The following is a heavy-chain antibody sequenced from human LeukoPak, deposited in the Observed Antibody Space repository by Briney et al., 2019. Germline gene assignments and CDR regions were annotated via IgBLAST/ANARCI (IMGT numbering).Heavy chain of an antibody. CDR3: ARVDILTGYYWFDP. D-gene: IGHD3-9*01. CDR2: IYYSGST. J-gene: IGHJ5*02. CDR1: GGSISSGGYY. V-gene: IGHV4-31*03. Sequence: SQTLSLTCTVSGGSISSGGYYWSWIRQHPGKGLEWIGYIYYSGSTYYNPSLKSRVTISVDTSKNQFSLKLSSVTAADTAVYYGARVDILTGYYWFDPWGQGTLVTVSS.